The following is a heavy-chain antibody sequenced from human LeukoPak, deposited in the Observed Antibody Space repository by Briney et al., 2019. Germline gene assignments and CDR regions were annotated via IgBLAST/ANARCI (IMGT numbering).Heavy chain of an antibody. Sequence: GGSLRLSCAASKFTFSSYSMNWVRQAPGKGLEWVSSINSYSSYIYYADSVNGRFTISRDNSKNTVYLQMNSLGAEDTAVYYCARDQRGYLYYMDVWGKGTTVTISS. CDR2: INSYSSYI. J-gene: IGHJ6*03. CDR1: KFTFSSYS. CDR3: ARDQRGYLYYMDV. V-gene: IGHV3-21*04. D-gene: IGHD1-1*01.